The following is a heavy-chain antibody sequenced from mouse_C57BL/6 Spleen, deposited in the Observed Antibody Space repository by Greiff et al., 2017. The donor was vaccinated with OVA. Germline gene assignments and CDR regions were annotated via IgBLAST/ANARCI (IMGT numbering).Heavy chain of an antibody. V-gene: IGHV1-61*01. Sequence: VQLQQPGAELVRPGSSVKLSCKASGYTFTSYWMDWVKQRPGQGLEWIGNIYPSDSETHYNQKFKDKATLTVDKSSSTAYMQLSSLTSEDSAVYYGARRYYGSIRYYSMDYWGQGTSLTVSS. CDR2: IYPSDSET. CDR3: ARRYYGSIRYYSMDY. CDR1: GYTFTSYW. D-gene: IGHD1-1*01. J-gene: IGHJ4*01.